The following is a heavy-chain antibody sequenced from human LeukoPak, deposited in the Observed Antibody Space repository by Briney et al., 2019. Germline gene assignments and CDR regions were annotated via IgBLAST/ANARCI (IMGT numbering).Heavy chain of an antibody. Sequence: GGSLRLSCAASGFTFSSYGMSWVRQAPGKGLEWVSTISGRRDSTSYADSVKGRFTISRDNSKNTLYLQMNSLRAEDTAVYYCARDGRFAVPPGYYYYMDVWGKGTTVTVSS. D-gene: IGHD3-3*01. V-gene: IGHV3-23*01. CDR3: ARDGRFAVPPGYYYYMDV. CDR1: GFTFSSYG. J-gene: IGHJ6*03. CDR2: ISGRRDST.